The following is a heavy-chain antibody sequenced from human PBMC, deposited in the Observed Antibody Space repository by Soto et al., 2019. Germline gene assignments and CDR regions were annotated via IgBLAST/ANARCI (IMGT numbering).Heavy chain of an antibody. CDR1: GGSISSYY. V-gene: IGHV4-59*01. Sequence: LSLTCTVSGGSISSYYWSWIRQPPGKGLEWIGYIYYSGSTNYNPSLKSRVTISVDTSKNQFSLKLSSVTAADTAVYYCASREGGAGYYYGMDVWGQGTTVTVSS. CDR3: ASREGGAGYYYGMDV. CDR2: IYYSGST. J-gene: IGHJ6*02. D-gene: IGHD6-19*01.